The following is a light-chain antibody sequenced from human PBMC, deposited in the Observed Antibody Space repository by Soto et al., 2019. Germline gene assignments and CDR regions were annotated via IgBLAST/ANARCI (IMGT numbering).Light chain of an antibody. V-gene: IGKV3-11*01. CDR3: QQRHMWPIT. CDR1: QRVSSGY. J-gene: IGKJ5*01. CDR2: DAY. Sequence: VLTQSPGTLSLSPGERATLSCRASQRVSSGYLAWYQQKPGQAPRLLIYDAYNRATGIPPRFSGSGSGTDFTLTISSLEPEDSAVYYCQQRHMWPITFGQGTRLEIK.